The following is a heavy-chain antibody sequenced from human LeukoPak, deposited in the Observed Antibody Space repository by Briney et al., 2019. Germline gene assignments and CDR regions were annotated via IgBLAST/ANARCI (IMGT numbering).Heavy chain of an antibody. D-gene: IGHD3/OR15-3a*01. V-gene: IGHV3-21*01. J-gene: IGHJ5*02. Sequence: GGSLRLSCAASGFTFSSYSMNWVRQAPGKGLEWVSSISSSSSYIYYADSVKGRFTISRDNAKNSLYLQMNSLRAEDTAVYYCARDRTGGWFAPWGQGTLVTVSS. CDR2: ISSSSSYI. CDR3: ARDRTGGWFAP. CDR1: GFTFSSYS.